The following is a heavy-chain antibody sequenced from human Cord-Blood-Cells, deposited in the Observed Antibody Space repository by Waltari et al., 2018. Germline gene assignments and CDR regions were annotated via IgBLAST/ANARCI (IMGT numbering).Heavy chain of an antibody. D-gene: IGHD1-26*01. CDR1: GFTFSSYG. V-gene: IGHV3-30*02. Sequence: QVQLVESGGGVVQPGGSLRLSCAASGFTFSSYGMHWVRQAPGKGLEWVAFIRYDGSNKYYADSVKGRFTISRDNSKNTLYLQMNSLRAEDTAVYYCAKDIKRGFELLDYYYGMDVWGQGP. CDR2: IRYDGSNK. J-gene: IGHJ6*02. CDR3: AKDIKRGFELLDYYYGMDV.